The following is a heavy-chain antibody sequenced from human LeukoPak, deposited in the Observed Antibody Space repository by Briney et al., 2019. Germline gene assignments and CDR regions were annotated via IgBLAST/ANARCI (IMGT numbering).Heavy chain of an antibody. CDR3: ARVPYCSGGRCSSWIDH. V-gene: IGHV3-33*01. J-gene: IGHJ4*02. CDR2: IWYDGTNE. CDR1: GFIFSSYG. D-gene: IGHD2-15*01. Sequence: GRSLRLSCAASGFIFSSYGMHWVRQAPGKGLEWVALIWYDGTNEYYTDCVKGRFTISRANSKNTLYLQMNSLRAEDTAVYYCARVPYCSGGRCSSWIDHWGQGTLVTVSS.